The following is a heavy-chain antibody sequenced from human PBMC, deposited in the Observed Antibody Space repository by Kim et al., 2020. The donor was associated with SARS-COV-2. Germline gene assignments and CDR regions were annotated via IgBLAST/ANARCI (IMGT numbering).Heavy chain of an antibody. Sequence: AQKFQGRVTMTEDTSTDTAYMELSSLRSEDTAVYYCATAAMVRGAYYFDYWGQGTLVTVSS. V-gene: IGHV1-24*01. D-gene: IGHD3-10*01. J-gene: IGHJ4*02. CDR3: ATAAMVRGAYYFDY.